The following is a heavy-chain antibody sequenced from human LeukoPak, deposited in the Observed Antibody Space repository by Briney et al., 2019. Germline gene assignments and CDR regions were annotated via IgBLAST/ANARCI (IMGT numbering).Heavy chain of an antibody. D-gene: IGHD1-1*01. CDR2: VYYSGST. CDR1: GGSVSSGGYC. V-gene: IGHV4-61*08. J-gene: IGHJ4*02. CDR3: ARDMGTRTTSFDY. Sequence: SETLSLTCTVSGGSVSSGGYCWSWIRQPPGKGLEWIGFVYYSGSTNYNPSLKSRVTISVDTSKNQFSLKLNSVTAADTAVYYCARDMGTRTTSFDYWGQGTLVTVSS.